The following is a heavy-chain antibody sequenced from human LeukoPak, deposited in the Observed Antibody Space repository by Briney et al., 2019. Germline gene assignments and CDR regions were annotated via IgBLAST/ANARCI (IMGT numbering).Heavy chain of an antibody. Sequence: PGGSLRLSCAASGFTFSSYWMHWVRQAPGKGLVWVSRINSDGSSTSYADSVKGRFTISRDNAKNTLYLQMNSLRAEDTAVYYCARGNSCSSTSCYRNYYYYYMDVWGKGTTVTVSS. V-gene: IGHV3-74*01. CDR3: ARGNSCSSTSCYRNYYYYYMDV. CDR2: INSDGSST. D-gene: IGHD2-2*02. CDR1: GFTFSSYW. J-gene: IGHJ6*03.